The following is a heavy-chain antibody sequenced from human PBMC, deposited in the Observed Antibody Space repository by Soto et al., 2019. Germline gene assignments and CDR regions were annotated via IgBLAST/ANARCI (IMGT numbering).Heavy chain of an antibody. D-gene: IGHD1-1*01. V-gene: IGHV1-18*01. CDR2: ISAHNGNT. CDR1: GYTFTSYG. Sequence: QVHLVQSGAEVKKPGASVKVSCKCSGYTFTSYGITWVRQAPGQGLEWMGWISAHNGNTDYAPKLQGRGTVTRDTSTSTAYMALRSLRSDDTAVYYCARGRYGDYWGQGALVTVSS. J-gene: IGHJ4*02. CDR3: ARGRYGDY.